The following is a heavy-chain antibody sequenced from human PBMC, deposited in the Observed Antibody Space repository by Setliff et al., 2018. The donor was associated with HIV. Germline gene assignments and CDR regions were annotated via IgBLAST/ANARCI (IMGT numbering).Heavy chain of an antibody. J-gene: IGHJ4*02. CDR3: ARERLRFLEWLPLDY. Sequence: SLRLSCAASGFTFSYYTMHWIRQTPDNGLEWVAVISYDGINKYYADSVKGRFTISRDNSKNTLYLQMNSLRAEDTAVYYCARERLRFLEWLPLDYWGQGTLVTVSS. D-gene: IGHD3-3*01. CDR2: ISYDGINK. V-gene: IGHV3-30*04. CDR1: GFTFSYYT.